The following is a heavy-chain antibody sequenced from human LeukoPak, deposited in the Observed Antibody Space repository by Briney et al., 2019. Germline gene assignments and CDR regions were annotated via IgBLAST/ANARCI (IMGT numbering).Heavy chain of an antibody. D-gene: IGHD6-19*01. V-gene: IGHV3-64D*06. J-gene: IGHJ4*02. CDR2: ISSNGGST. Sequence: GGSLRLSCSASGFTFSSYAMHWVRQAPGKGPKYVSAISSNGGSTYYADSVKGRFTISRDNSKNTLYLQMSSLRAENTAVYYCVKRYSSGWYSRVYYFDYWGQGTLVTVSS. CDR1: GFTFSSYA. CDR3: VKRYSSGWYSRVYYFDY.